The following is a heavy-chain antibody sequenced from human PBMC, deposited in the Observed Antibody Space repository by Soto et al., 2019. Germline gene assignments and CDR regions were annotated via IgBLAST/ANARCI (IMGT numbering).Heavy chain of an antibody. CDR2: FFYGGTS. V-gene: IGHV4-59*01. CDR1: GGSTSSYY. Sequence: QVQLQESGPGLVKPSETLSLTCTVSGGSTSSYYWGWIRQPPGKALEWIGYFFYGGTSNYNPSLMRRVTISGDTSENPLSLRLTPVTAADTAVYYCARISAYSSGWYTYDCDYWGQGILVTVSS. J-gene: IGHJ4*02. CDR3: ARISAYSSGWYTYDCDY. D-gene: IGHD6-13*01.